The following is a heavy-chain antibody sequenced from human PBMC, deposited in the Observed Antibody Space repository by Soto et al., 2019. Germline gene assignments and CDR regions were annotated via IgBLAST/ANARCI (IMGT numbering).Heavy chain of an antibody. D-gene: IGHD1-26*01. V-gene: IGHV3-23*01. Sequence: EVQLLESGGGLVQPGGSLRLSCAASGFTFSSYAMSWVRQAPGKGLEWVSAISGSGGSTYYGASVKGRFTISRDNSKNTLDLQMNSLRAEDTAVYYCAKDPVGANLRGTFDYWGQGTLVTVSS. J-gene: IGHJ4*02. CDR2: ISGSGGST. CDR3: AKDPVGANLRGTFDY. CDR1: GFTFSSYA.